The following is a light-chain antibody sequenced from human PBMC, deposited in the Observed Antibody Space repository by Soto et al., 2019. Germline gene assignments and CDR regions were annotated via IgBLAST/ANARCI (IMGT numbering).Light chain of an antibody. V-gene: IGLV6-57*04. CDR3: QSYDSSNQV. CDR2: EDN. J-gene: IGLJ1*01. CDR1: SGSIAINY. Sequence: LTQPHSVSESPGKTVTISCTRSSGSIAINYVQWYQQRPGSAPTTVIYEDNQRPSGVPDRFSGSIDSSSNSASLTISGLKTEDEADYYCQSYDSSNQVFGTGTKLTVL.